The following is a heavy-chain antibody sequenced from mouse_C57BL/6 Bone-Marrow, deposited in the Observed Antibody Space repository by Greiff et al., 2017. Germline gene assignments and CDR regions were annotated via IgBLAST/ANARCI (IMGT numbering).Heavy chain of an antibody. J-gene: IGHJ4*01. V-gene: IGHV10-3*01. CDR2: IRSKSSNYAT. Sequence: EVQLVESGGGLVQPKGSLKLSCAASGFTFNTYAMHWVRQAPGKGLEWVARIRSKSSNYATYYADSVKDRFTISRDDSQSILYLHMNNLNTAATDMYYCVSDSPTVSYAMDYWGQGTSVTVSS. D-gene: IGHD6-1*01. CDR1: GFTFNTYA. CDR3: VSDSPTVSYAMDY.